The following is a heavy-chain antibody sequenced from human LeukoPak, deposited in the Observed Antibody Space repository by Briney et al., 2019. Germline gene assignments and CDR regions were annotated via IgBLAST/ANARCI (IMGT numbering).Heavy chain of an antibody. CDR2: ISGSGGNT. D-gene: IGHD5-18*01. CDR1: GFTFSSYG. Sequence: GGSLRLSCAASGFTFSSYGMSWVRQAPGKGLEWVSAISGSGGNTYYADSVKGRFTISRDNSKNTLYLQMNSLRAEDTAVYYCAKGGYSYGYLYFDYWGQGTLVTVSS. J-gene: IGHJ4*02. CDR3: AKGGYSYGYLYFDY. V-gene: IGHV3-23*01.